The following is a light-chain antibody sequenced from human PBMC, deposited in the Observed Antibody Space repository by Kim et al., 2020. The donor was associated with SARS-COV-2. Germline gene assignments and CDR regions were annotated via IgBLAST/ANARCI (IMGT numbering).Light chain of an antibody. CDR2: EVS. V-gene: IGKV1-13*02. CDR1: QVITGG. J-gene: IGKJ1*01. CDR3: QRVA. Sequence: AIQLTQSPSSLSASVGDRVTITCRASQVITGGLAWYQQKPGKTLKLLIYEVSTLQSGVPSRFSGSGSGTDFTLTINRLQPEDYATYYCQRVAFGEGTKVDIK.